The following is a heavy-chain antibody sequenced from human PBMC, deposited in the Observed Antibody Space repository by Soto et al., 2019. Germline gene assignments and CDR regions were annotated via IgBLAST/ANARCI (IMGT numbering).Heavy chain of an antibody. J-gene: IGHJ6*02. Sequence: PGGSLRLSCAASGFTFSSYAMHWVRQAPGKGLEWVAVISYDGSNKYYADSVKGRFTISRDNYKNTLYLQMNSLRAEDTAVYYCARVDDRDYYYYGMEVWGQGTTVTVSS. CDR3: ARVDDRDYYYYGMEV. V-gene: IGHV3-30-3*01. D-gene: IGHD3-22*01. CDR1: GFTFSSYA. CDR2: ISYDGSNK.